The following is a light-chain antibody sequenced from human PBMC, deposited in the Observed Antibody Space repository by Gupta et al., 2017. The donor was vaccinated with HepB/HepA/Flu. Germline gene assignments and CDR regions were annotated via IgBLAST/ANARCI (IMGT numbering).Light chain of an antibody. CDR1: QSVSRSY. V-gene: IGKV3-20*01. CDR3: QQDGSSRT. J-gene: IGKJ1*01. CDR2: GAS. Sequence: EIVLTQSPGTLSLSPGERATLSCRASQSVSRSYLAWYQQKPGQAPRLLIYGASSRATGTPDRFSGSGSGTDFTLTISRREPEDFAVYYWQQDGSSRTFGQGTKVEIK.